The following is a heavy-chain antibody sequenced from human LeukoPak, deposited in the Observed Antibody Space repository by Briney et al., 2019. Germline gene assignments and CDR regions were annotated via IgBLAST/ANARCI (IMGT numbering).Heavy chain of an antibody. V-gene: IGHV4-4*07. D-gene: IGHD3-22*01. J-gene: IGHJ4*02. CDR1: GGSISRYY. CDR2: IYTSGST. Sequence: SETLSLTCTVSGGSISRYYWSWIRQPAGKGLEWIGRIYTSGSTNYNPSLKSRVTMSVDTSKNQFSLKLSSVTAADTAVYYCAREIILGGHYYDSSGYADWGPGTLVTVSS. CDR3: AREIILGGHYYDSSGYAD.